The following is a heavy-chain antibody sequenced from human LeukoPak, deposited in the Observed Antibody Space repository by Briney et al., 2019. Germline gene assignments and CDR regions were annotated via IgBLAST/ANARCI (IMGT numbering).Heavy chain of an antibody. Sequence: PGGSLSLSCAASGFTFSSYGMHWVRQAPGKGLEWVAFRRYDGSNKYYADSVKGRFTISRDNSKNTLYLQMNSLRAEDTAVYYCAKAGYGDYSIDYWGEGTLVTVSS. CDR1: GFTFSSYG. CDR2: RRYDGSNK. D-gene: IGHD4-17*01. V-gene: IGHV3-30*02. J-gene: IGHJ4*02. CDR3: AKAGYGDYSIDY.